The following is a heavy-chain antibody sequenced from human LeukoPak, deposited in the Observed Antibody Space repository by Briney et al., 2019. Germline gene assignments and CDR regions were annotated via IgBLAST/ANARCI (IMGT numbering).Heavy chain of an antibody. J-gene: IGHJ3*02. V-gene: IGHV4-59*01. CDR1: DGSISSYY. CDR3: ARDRVIAAAGPDAFDI. Sequence: PSETLSLTCTVSDGSISSYYWSWIRQPPGKGLEWIGYIYYSGSTNYNPSLKSRVTISVDTSKNQFSLKLSSVTAADTAVYYCARDRVIAAAGPDAFDIWGQGTMVTVSS. D-gene: IGHD6-13*01. CDR2: IYYSGST.